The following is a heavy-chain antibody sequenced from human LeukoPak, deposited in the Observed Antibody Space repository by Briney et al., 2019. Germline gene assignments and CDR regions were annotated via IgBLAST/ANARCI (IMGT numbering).Heavy chain of an antibody. CDR1: GFTVSSNY. V-gene: IGHV3-53*01. J-gene: IGHJ3*02. Sequence: RPGGSLRLSCAASGFTVSSNYMSWVRQAPGKGLEWVSVIYSGGSTYYADSVKGRFTISRDNSKNTLYLQVNSLRAEDTAVYYCAREATYYDILTGYYKGAFDIWGQGTMVTVSS. CDR3: AREATYYDILTGYYKGAFDI. CDR2: IYSGGST. D-gene: IGHD3-9*01.